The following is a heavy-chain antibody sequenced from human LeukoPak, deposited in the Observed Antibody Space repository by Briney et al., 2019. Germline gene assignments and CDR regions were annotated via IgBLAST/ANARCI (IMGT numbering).Heavy chain of an antibody. CDR2: IYTSGST. J-gene: IGHJ4*02. CDR1: GGSISSYY. CDR3: ARRYYDFWSGPIGGDYFDY. V-gene: IGHV4-4*07. Sequence: SETLSLTCTVSGGSISSYYWSWIRQPAGKGLEWIGRIYTSGSTNYNPSLKSRVTISVDTSKNQFSLKLSSVTAADTAVYYCARRYYDFWSGPIGGDYFDYWGQGTLVTVSS. D-gene: IGHD3-3*01.